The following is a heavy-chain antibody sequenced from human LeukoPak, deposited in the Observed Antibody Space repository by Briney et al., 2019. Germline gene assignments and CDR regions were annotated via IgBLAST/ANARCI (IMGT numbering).Heavy chain of an antibody. J-gene: IGHJ4*02. CDR1: GGSLTSYY. V-gene: IGHV4-59*08. CDR2: IYYSGSV. CDR3: ARLGSYFDF. Sequence: SETLSLTCTVSGGSLTSYYCSWIRQPPGKGLQWIGYIYYSGSVNYNPSLKSRVTMSVDTSKNQFSLNLSSGTAADTAVYYCARLGSYFDFWGQGTQVTVSS.